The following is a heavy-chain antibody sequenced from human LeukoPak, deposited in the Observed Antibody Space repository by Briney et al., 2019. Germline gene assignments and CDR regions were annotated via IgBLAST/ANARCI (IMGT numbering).Heavy chain of an antibody. D-gene: IGHD3-9*01. J-gene: IGHJ4*02. CDR3: ARGYYDILTGYYPFDY. CDR1: GGSISSYY. CDR2: IYYSGST. Sequence: SETLSLTCTVSGGSISSYYWSWIRQPPGKGLEWIGYIYYSGSTNYNPSLKSRVTISVDTSKNQFSLKLSSVTAADTAVYYCARGYYDILTGYYPFDYWGQGTLVTVSS. V-gene: IGHV4-59*01.